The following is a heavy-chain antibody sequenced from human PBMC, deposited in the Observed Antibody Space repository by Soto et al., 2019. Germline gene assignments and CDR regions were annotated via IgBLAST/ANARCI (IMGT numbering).Heavy chain of an antibody. V-gene: IGHV3-43*01. CDR1: GFTFDDYT. CDR3: AKATGPTYYGAAFDI. Sequence: LRLSCAASGFTFDDYTMHWVRQAPGKGLEWVSLISWDGGSTYYADSVKGRFTISRDNSKNSLYLQMNSLRTEDTALYYCAKATGPTYYGAAFDIWGQGTMVTVSS. D-gene: IGHD3-10*01. CDR2: ISWDGGST. J-gene: IGHJ3*02.